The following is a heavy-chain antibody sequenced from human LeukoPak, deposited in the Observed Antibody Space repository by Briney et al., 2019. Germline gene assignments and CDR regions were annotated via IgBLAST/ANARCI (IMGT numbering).Heavy chain of an antibody. V-gene: IGHV4-59*12. J-gene: IGHJ4*02. CDR3: ARERDYGSGFDY. Sequence: SETLSLTCTVSGGSISSYYWSWIRQPPGKGLEWIGYIYYSGSTYYNPSLKSRVTISVDRSKNQFSLKLSSVTAADTAVYYCARERDYGSGFDYWGQGTLVTVSS. CDR2: IYYSGST. D-gene: IGHD3-10*01. CDR1: GGSISSYY.